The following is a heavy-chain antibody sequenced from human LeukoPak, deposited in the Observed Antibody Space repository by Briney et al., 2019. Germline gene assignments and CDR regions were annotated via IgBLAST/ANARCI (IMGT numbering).Heavy chain of an antibody. CDR1: GFTFSTYA. V-gene: IGHV3-30*18. CDR3: AKRLSSSGYYPSFDY. CDR2: ISYDGSNE. J-gene: IGHJ4*02. D-gene: IGHD3-22*01. Sequence: PGGSLRLSCAASGFTFSTYAMHWVRQAPGKGLEWVAVISYDGSNEYYADSVKGRFTISRDNSKNTLYLQMNTLRAEDTAVYYCAKRLSSSGYYPSFDYWGQGTLVTVSS.